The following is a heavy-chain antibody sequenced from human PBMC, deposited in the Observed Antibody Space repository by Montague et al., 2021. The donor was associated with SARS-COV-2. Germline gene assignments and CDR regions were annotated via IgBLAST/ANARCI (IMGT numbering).Heavy chain of an antibody. CDR2: IYYSGST. CDR1: GGSFSGYY. V-gene: IGHV4-39*01. J-gene: IGHJ4*02. CDR3: ARQVGTMIVVVIIKLRYYFDY. Sequence: SETLSLTCAVYGGSFSGYYWGWIRQPPGKGLEWIGSIYYSGSTYYNPSLKSRVTISVDTSKNQFSLKLSSVTAADTAVYYCARQVGTMIVVVIIKLRYYFDYWGQGTLVTVSS. D-gene: IGHD3-22*01.